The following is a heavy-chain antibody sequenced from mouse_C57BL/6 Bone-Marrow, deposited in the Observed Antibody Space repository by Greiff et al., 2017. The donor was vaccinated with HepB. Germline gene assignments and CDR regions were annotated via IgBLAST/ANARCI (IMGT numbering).Heavy chain of an antibody. CDR1: GYTFTGYW. D-gene: IGHD4-1*01. J-gene: IGHJ2*01. Sequence: QVQLQQSGAELMKPGASVKLSCKATGYTFTGYWIEWVKQRPGHGLEWIGEILPGSGSTNHNEKFKGKATFTADTSSNTAYMQLSSLTTEDSAIYYCARLKLGLDYWGQGTTLTVSS. CDR3: ARLKLGLDY. CDR2: ILPGSGST. V-gene: IGHV1-9*01.